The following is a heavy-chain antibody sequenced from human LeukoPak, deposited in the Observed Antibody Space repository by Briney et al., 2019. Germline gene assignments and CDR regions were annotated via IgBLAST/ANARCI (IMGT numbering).Heavy chain of an antibody. CDR2: INHSGST. CDR1: GGSFSGYY. J-gene: IGHJ4*02. D-gene: IGHD6-13*01. CDR3: ARGRLRIATLGPLWY. V-gene: IGHV4-34*01. Sequence: SETLSLTCAVYGGSFSGYYWSWIRQPPGKGLEWIGEINHSGSTNYNPSLKSRVTISVDTSKNQFSLKLSSVTAADTAVYYCARGRLRIATLGPLWYWGQGALVTVSS.